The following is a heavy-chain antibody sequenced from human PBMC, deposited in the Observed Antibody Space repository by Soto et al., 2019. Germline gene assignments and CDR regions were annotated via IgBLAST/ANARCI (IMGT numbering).Heavy chain of an antibody. CDR3: ATSYYYDSSGPRPLDY. CDR1: GGTFSSYA. CDR2: FDPEDGET. V-gene: IGHV1-24*01. J-gene: IGHJ4*02. D-gene: IGHD3-22*01. Sequence: GASVKVSCKASGGTFSSYAISWVRQAPGKGLEWMGGFDPEDGETIYAQKFQGRVTMTEDTSTDTAYMELSSLRSEDTAVYYCATSYYYDSSGPRPLDYWGQGTLVTVSS.